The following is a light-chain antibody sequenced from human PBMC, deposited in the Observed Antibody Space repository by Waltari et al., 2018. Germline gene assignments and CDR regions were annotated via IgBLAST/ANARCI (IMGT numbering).Light chain of an antibody. CDR1: QSICSN. J-gene: IGKJ4*01. V-gene: IGKV3-15*01. CDR2: GSS. Sequence: EIVMTQSTATLSVPPGGSATVSCRASQSICSNLAWYQQRPGLAPRLLLYGSSTRAPGIPARFSGSGSGTEFTLTISSLQSEDFAVYSCQQYNNWPPTFGGGTKVEIK. CDR3: QQYNNWPPT.